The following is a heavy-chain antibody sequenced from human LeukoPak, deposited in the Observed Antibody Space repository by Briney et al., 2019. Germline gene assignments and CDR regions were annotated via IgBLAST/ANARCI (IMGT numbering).Heavy chain of an antibody. CDR3: ARDQYSYAHAAH. V-gene: IGHV3-66*01. CDR1: GLTVSSNY. Sequence: GGSLRLSCAVSGLTVSSNYMSWVRQAPGKGLEWVSVIYSGGITYYADSVKGRFTISRDNSKNTLHLQMNSLRAEDTAVYYCARDQYSYAHAAHWGQGTLVTVSS. J-gene: IGHJ4*02. CDR2: IYSGGIT. D-gene: IGHD5-18*01.